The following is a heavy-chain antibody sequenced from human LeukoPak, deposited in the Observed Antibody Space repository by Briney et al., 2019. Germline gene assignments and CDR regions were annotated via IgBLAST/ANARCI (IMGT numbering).Heavy chain of an antibody. V-gene: IGHV3-21*01. CDR1: GFTFSNHA. CDR3: ARDHRALWFGELLSEISGIPFDY. Sequence: PGGSLRLSCAASGFTFSNHAMMWVRQAPGRGLEWVSSISSSSSYIYYADSVKGRFTISRDNAKNSLYLQMNSLRAEDTAVYYCARDHRALWFGELLSEISGIPFDYWGQGTLVTVSS. J-gene: IGHJ4*02. D-gene: IGHD3-10*01. CDR2: ISSSSSYI.